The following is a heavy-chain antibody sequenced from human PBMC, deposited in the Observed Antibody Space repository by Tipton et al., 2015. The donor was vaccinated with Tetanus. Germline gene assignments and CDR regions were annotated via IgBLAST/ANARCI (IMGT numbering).Heavy chain of an antibody. CDR1: GYTFTGYY. V-gene: IGHV1-2*02. J-gene: IGHJ6*02. CDR3: ARDRGEYIYYGMDV. Sequence: QLVQSGAEVKKPGASVKVSCKASGYTFTGYYMYWVRQAPGQGLEWMGWIDPNSGGTVYAQKFQGRVTMTRDTSNSTACMELRSLRSDDTAVYYCARDRGEYIYYGMDVWGPGTTVTVS. D-gene: IGHD4-17*01. CDR2: IDPNSGGT.